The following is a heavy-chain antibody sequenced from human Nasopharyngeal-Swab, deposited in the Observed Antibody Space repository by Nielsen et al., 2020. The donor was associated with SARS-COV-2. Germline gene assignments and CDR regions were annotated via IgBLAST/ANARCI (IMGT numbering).Heavy chain of an antibody. CDR3: ASGRLRFLEWPAEGEFYYYYGMDV. D-gene: IGHD3-3*01. J-gene: IGHJ6*02. CDR2: IYYSGRT. Sequence: WIRQPPGKGLEWIGSIYYSGRTYYNPSLKSRVTISVDTSKNQFSLKLSSVTAANTAVYYCASGRLRFLEWPAEGEFYYYYGMDVWGQGTTVTVSS. V-gene: IGHV4-39*01.